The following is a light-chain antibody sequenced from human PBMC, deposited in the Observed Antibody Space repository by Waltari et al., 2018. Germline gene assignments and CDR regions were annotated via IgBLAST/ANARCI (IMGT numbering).Light chain of an antibody. CDR1: QSVSSSY. CDR2: GVS. Sequence: EIVLTQSPGTLSLSPGERATLSCRASQSVSSSYLAWYRQKPGQAPRLLIYGVSNRATGIPDRFSGSGSGTDFTLTISRLEPEDLAVYYCHQYGSSRWTFGQGTKVEIK. CDR3: HQYGSSRWT. V-gene: IGKV3-20*01. J-gene: IGKJ1*01.